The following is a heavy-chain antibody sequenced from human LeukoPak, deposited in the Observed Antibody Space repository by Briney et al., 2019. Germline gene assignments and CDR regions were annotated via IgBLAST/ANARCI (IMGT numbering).Heavy chain of an antibody. CDR1: GFTFSTYA. V-gene: IGHV3-64D*06. CDR2: VSSSGGST. Sequence: GGSLRLSCSASGFTFSTYAMHWVRQAPGKGLEYVSVVSSSGGSTYYADSVKGRFTISRDNSKNTLYLQMSSLGPEDTAVYYCVKGGYSSSWYLFDYWGQGTLVTVSS. J-gene: IGHJ4*02. CDR3: VKGGYSSSWYLFDY. D-gene: IGHD6-13*01.